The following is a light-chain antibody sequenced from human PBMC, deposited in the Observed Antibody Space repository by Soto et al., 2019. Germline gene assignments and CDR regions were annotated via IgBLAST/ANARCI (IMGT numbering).Light chain of an antibody. J-gene: IGLJ3*02. Sequence: QSALTQPASVSGSPGQSITISCTGTSSDVGHPYNYVSWYQQHQGKAPKLLIFKVSNRPSGISGRFSGSKSGHTASLTISGLQAEEEADYYCMSFIDSTSTHWVLGGGTKVTVL. CDR3: MSFIDSTSTHWV. V-gene: IGLV2-14*03. CDR1: SSDVGHPYNY. CDR2: KVS.